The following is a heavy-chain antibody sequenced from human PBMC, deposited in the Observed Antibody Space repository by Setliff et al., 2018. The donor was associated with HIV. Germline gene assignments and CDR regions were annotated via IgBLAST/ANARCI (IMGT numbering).Heavy chain of an antibody. CDR2: ITAYNGNT. CDR1: GYTFTSYG. J-gene: IGHJ3*02. Sequence: ASVKVSCKASGYTFTSYGISWVRQAPGQGLEWMGWITAYNGNTKYAQKVQGRVAMTRDTSTSTVYMELSSLRSEDTAVYYCASAGAWQRNALDIWGQGTMVTVSS. CDR3: ASAGAWQRNALDI. V-gene: IGHV1-18*01. D-gene: IGHD5-12*01.